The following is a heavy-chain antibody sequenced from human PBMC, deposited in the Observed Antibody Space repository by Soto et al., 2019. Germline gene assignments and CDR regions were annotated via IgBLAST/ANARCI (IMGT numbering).Heavy chain of an antibody. D-gene: IGHD2-2*01. V-gene: IGHV4-39*01. J-gene: IGHJ4*02. Sequence: KPSETLSLTCSVSGASISSRDCYWGWIRQTPGKGLEWIGNIDYNGVTYYNPSLKSRVTVSKDTSKNQFSLKVASVTAADTAIYYCGRVMIGTSRHTDSDYWGQGTQVTVSS. CDR3: GRVMIGTSRHTDSDY. CDR2: IDYNGVT. CDR1: GASISSRDCY.